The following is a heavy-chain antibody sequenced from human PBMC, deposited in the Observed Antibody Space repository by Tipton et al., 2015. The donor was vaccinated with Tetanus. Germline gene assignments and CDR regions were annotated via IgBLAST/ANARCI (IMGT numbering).Heavy chain of an antibody. V-gene: IGHV4-59*08. J-gene: IGHJ4*02. CDR2: IYYTGNT. CDR1: GGSISNYY. Sequence: TLSLTCTVSGGSISNYYWSWIRQPPGKGLEWIGYIYYTGNTNYNPSLKSRVTISVDTSKSQFSLKLSSVTAADTAVYYCARGVWFGPGPRYYFDYWGQGTLVTVSS. D-gene: IGHD3-10*01. CDR3: ARGVWFGPGPRYYFDY.